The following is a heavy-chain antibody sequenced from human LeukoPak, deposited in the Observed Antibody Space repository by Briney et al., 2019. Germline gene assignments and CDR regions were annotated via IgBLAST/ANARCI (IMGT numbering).Heavy chain of an antibody. CDR3: GLCDSGTYLIDY. CDR1: GFTFSSYS. J-gene: IGHJ4*02. V-gene: IGHV3-21*01. CDR2: ISSSSSYI. D-gene: IGHD1-26*01. Sequence: GGSLRLSCAASGFTFSSYSMNWVRQAPGKGLEWVSSISSSSSYIYYADSVKGRFTISRDNAKNSLYLQMNSLRAEDTAVYYCGLCDSGTYLIDYWGQGTLVTVSS.